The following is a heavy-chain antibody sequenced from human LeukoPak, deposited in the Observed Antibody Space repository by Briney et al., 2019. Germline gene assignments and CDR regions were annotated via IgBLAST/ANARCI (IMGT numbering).Heavy chain of an antibody. CDR1: GYTLTELS. Sequence: GASVKVSCKVSGYTLTELSMHWVRQATGKGLEGMGGFVPEDGETIYAQKFQGRVTMTEDTSTDTAYMELSSLRSEDTAVYYCATPVRSIVVVPAAPQNYYYYGMDVWGQGTTVTVSS. J-gene: IGHJ6*02. CDR2: FVPEDGET. D-gene: IGHD2-2*01. CDR3: ATPVRSIVVVPAAPQNYYYYGMDV. V-gene: IGHV1-24*01.